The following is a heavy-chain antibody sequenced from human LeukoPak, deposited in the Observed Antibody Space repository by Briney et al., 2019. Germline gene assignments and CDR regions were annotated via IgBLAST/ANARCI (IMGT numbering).Heavy chain of an antibody. CDR3: ARDSHYDSSGYYDAFDI. Sequence: SGTLSLTCTVSGGSISSYYWSWIRQPPGKGLEWIGYIYYSGSTNYNPSLKSRVTISVDTSKNQFSLKLSSVTAADTAVYYCARDSHYDSSGYYDAFDIWGQGTMVTVSS. CDR2: IYYSGST. CDR1: GGSISSYY. J-gene: IGHJ3*02. V-gene: IGHV4-59*01. D-gene: IGHD3-22*01.